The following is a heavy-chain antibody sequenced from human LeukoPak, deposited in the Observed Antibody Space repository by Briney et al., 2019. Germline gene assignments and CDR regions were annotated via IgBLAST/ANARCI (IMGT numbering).Heavy chain of an antibody. CDR2: TYYRSKWYY. J-gene: IGHJ6*02. V-gene: IGHV6-1*01. CDR1: GASVSSNSAA. CDR3: VRGDYGSGNYYYYYGMSV. D-gene: IGHD3-10*01. Sequence: SQTLSLTCVISGASVSSNSAAWNWIRQSPSRGLEWLGRTYYRSKWYYDYALYVKGRITINPDTSKNQFSLQLSSVTPEDTAVYYCVRGDYGSGNYYYYYGMSVWGQGTTVTVSS.